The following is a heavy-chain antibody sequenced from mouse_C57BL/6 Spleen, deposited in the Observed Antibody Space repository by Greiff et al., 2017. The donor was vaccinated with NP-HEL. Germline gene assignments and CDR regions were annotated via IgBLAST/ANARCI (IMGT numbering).Heavy chain of an antibody. CDR3: ARRDYYGSSPYFDY. V-gene: IGHV1-52*01. D-gene: IGHD1-1*01. CDR1: GYTFTSYW. J-gene: IGHJ2*01. Sequence: QVQLQQPGAELVRPGSSVKLSCKASGYTFTSYWMHWVKQRPIQGLAWIGNIDPSDSETHYNQKFKDKATLTVDKSSSTAYMQLSSLTSEDSAVYYCARRDYYGSSPYFDYWGQGTTLTVSS. CDR2: IDPSDSET.